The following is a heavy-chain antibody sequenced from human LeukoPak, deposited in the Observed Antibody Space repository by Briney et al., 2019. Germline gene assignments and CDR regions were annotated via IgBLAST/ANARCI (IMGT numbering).Heavy chain of an antibody. V-gene: IGHV4-59*08. J-gene: IGHJ3*02. D-gene: IGHD4-17*01. CDR2: IYYSGST. CDR1: GGSISSYY. CDR3: ARHGRAESDYGDPPGAFDI. Sequence: SETLSLTCTVSGGSISSYYWSWIRQPPGKGLEWIGYIYYSGSTNYNPSLKSRVTISVDTSKNQFSLKLSSVTAADTAVYYCARHGRAESDYGDPPGAFDIWGQGTMVTVSS.